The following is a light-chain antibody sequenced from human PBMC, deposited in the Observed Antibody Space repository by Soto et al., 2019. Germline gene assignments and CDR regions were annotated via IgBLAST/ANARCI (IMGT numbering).Light chain of an antibody. CDR3: QQGHNWPLT. V-gene: IGKV3-15*01. J-gene: IGKJ2*01. Sequence: EIVMTQSPATLSLSPGERATLSSRASRSISSELAWYQQKPGQPPRLLIYGASTRATGVPARFTGSGSGSDFTLTISGLQSEDFAVYYCQQGHNWPLTFGQGTRLEI. CDR1: RSISSE. CDR2: GAS.